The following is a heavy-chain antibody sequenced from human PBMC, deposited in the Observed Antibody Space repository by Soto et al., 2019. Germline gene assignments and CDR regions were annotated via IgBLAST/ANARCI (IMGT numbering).Heavy chain of an antibody. Sequence: SETLSLTCTVSGASISSYYWSWIRQPPGKGLEWVGFIFHSGSTNRNPSLKSRVTFSVDTSKNQFSLKLTSVTAADTAVYYCARDQNGSPHFDYWGQGILVTVSS. CDR2: IFHSGST. CDR3: ARDQNGSPHFDY. CDR1: GASISSYY. D-gene: IGHD1-26*01. J-gene: IGHJ4*02. V-gene: IGHV4-59*01.